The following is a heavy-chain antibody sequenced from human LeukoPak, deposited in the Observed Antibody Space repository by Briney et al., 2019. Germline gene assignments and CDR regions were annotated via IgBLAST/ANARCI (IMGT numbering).Heavy chain of an antibody. D-gene: IGHD3-22*01. Sequence: SETLSLTCTVSGYPISSGYYWGWIRQPAGKGLEWIGRIYTSGSTNYNPSLRSRVTMSVDTSKNQFPLKLSSVTAADTAVYYCARDRYYYDSSGYHNWFDPWGQGTLVTVSS. J-gene: IGHJ5*02. CDR3: ARDRYYYDSSGYHNWFDP. CDR2: IYTSGST. V-gene: IGHV4-4*07. CDR1: GYPISSGYY.